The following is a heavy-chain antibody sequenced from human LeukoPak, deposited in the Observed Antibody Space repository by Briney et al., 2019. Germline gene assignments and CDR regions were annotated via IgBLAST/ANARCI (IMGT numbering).Heavy chain of an antibody. CDR3: AKDYYGSGSYYNGYFDY. V-gene: IGHV3-43D*04. CDR1: GFTFDDYA. D-gene: IGHD3-10*01. J-gene: IGHJ4*02. CDR2: ISWDGGST. Sequence: GGSLRLSCAASGFTFDDYAMHWVRQAPGKGLEWASLISWDGGSTYYADSVKGRFTISRDNSKNSLYLQMNSLRAEDTALYYCAKDYYGSGSYYNGYFDYWGQGTLVTVSS.